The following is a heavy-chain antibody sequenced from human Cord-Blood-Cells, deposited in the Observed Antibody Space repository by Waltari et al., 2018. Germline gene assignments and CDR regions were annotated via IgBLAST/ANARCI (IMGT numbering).Heavy chain of an antibody. CDR2: INPSGGST. CDR1: GYTFTSYY. CDR3: ASRGRDWYFDL. V-gene: IGHV1-46*01. Sequence: QVQLVQSGAEVKKPGASVKVSCKASGYTFTSYYMHWVRPAPGQGLEWMGIINPSGGSTSYAQKFQGRVTMTRDTSTSTVYMELSSLRSEDTAVYYCASRGRDWYFDLWGRGTLVTVSS. D-gene: IGHD3-10*01. J-gene: IGHJ2*01.